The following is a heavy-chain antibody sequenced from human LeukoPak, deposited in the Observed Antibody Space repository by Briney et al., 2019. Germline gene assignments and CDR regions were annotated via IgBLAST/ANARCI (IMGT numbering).Heavy chain of an antibody. CDR1: GSSINVYY. D-gene: IGHD4-23*01. J-gene: IGHJ4*02. CDR2: ISYSGST. V-gene: IGHV4-59*01. Sequence: SETLSLTCTVSGSSINVYYWSWIRQSPGKGLEWIAYISYSGSTNYNPSLKSRVTISVDTSKNQFSLKLSSVTAADTAMYYCARVSRGNSVGGDYWGQGTLVTVSS. CDR3: ARVSRGNSVGGDY.